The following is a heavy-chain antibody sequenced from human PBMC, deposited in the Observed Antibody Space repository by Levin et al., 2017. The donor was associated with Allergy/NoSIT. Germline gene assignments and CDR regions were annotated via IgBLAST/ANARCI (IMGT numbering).Heavy chain of an antibody. CDR3: ASSRRIPDIAAAGGPYYYGMDV. CDR2: TYYRSKWYN. J-gene: IGHJ6*02. CDR1: GDSVSSNSAA. D-gene: IGHD6-13*01. Sequence: PSETLSLTCAISGDSVSSNSAAWNWIRQSPSRGLEWLGRTYYRSKWYNDYAVSVKSRITINPDTSKNQFSLQLNSVTPEDTAVYYCASSRRIPDIAAAGGPYYYGMDVWGQGTTVTVSS. V-gene: IGHV6-1*01.